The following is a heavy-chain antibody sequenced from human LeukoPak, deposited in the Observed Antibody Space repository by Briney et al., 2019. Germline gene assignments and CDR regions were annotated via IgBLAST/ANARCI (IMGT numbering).Heavy chain of an antibody. CDR2: LSHSGNS. CDR1: GYSISSGYF. J-gene: IGHJ3*02. CDR3: ARPPTSEPDAFDI. Sequence: SETLSLTCTVSGYSISSGYFWGWIRQTPGTGLEWIGSLSHSGNSHYNPSLQSRVAISIDTSKKQFSLNLSSVTATDTAVYYCARPPTSEPDAFDIWGQGTMVTVSS. V-gene: IGHV4-38-2*02.